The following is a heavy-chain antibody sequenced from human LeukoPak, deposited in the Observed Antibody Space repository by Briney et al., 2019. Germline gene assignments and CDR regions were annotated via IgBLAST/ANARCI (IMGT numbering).Heavy chain of an antibody. D-gene: IGHD5-18*01. J-gene: IGHJ4*02. CDR2: ISRSGGST. CDR1: GITFSSYA. CDR3: ARAKRYSYLDY. Sequence: GGSLRLSCAASGITFSSYAMSWVRQAPGKGLEWVSTISRSGGSTYYADSAKGRFTISRDNSKNTLYLQMNSLRAEDTAVYYCARAKRYSYLDYWGQGTLVTVSS. V-gene: IGHV3-23*01.